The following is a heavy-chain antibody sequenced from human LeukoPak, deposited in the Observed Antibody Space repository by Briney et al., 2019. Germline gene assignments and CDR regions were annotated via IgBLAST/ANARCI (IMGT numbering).Heavy chain of an antibody. Sequence: GSLSLSCAASGFPFNSYAMTWVRQAPGKGLEWVSAISVSGGSTYYADSVKGRFTISRDNSKNTLYLQMNSLRADDTALYYCAKDPGYFGGWGQGTLVTVSS. D-gene: IGHD3-16*01. V-gene: IGHV3-23*01. J-gene: IGHJ4*02. CDR3: AKDPGYFGG. CDR2: ISVSGGST. CDR1: GFPFNSYA.